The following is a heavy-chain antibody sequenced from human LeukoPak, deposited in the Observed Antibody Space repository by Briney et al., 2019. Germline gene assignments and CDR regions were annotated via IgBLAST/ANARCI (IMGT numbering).Heavy chain of an antibody. CDR1: GFTFSSYS. V-gene: IGHV3-23*01. CDR3: AKDLKVAMAHFDY. CDR2: ISGSGGST. D-gene: IGHD5-12*01. J-gene: IGHJ4*02. Sequence: GGSLRLSCAASGFTFSSYSMSWVRQAPGKGLEWVSAISGSGGSTYYADSLKGRFNISRDNSKNTLYLQMNSMRAEDRAVYYCAKDLKVAMAHFDYWGQGTLVTVSS.